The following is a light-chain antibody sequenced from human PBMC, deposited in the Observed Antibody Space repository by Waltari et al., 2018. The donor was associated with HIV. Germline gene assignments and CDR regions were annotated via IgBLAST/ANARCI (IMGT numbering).Light chain of an antibody. CDR1: RSDVGYYNR. CDR3: SSYTSSSTFV. V-gene: IGLV2-18*02. J-gene: IGLJ1*01. CDR2: EVS. Sequence: QSALTQPPSVSGSPGQSVTISCTGTRSDVGYYNRVSLYQQAPGTAPKLMIYEVSNRPSGVPDRFSGSKSDNTASLTISGLQAEDEADYFCSSYTSSSTFVFGTGTKVTVL.